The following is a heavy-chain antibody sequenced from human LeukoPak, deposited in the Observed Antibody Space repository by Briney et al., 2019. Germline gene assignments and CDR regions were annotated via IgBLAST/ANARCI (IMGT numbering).Heavy chain of an antibody. V-gene: IGHV3-21*01. D-gene: IGHD5-12*01. CDR2: ISSSSSYI. Sequence: GGSLRLSCAASGFTFSSYSMNWVRQAPGKGLEWVSSISSSSSYIYYADSVKGRFTISRDNAKNSLYLQMNSLRAEDTALYYGARGIGYRGYEDLGGRGPLVTVSS. CDR3: ARGIGYRGYEDL. J-gene: IGHJ2*01. CDR1: GFTFSSYS.